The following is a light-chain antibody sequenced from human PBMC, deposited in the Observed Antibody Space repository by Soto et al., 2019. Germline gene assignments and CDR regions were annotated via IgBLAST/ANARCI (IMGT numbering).Light chain of an antibody. Sequence: EIMMTPSPTTLSVSPGERAHLSCRASQSVSSDLAWYQQKPGQAPRLLIYHSSTRAPAIPARFSGSGSGTEFTLTISSLQSEDFAVYYCQHYNNWPLTFGGGTKVDIK. J-gene: IGKJ4*01. CDR1: QSVSSD. CDR3: QHYNNWPLT. CDR2: HSS. V-gene: IGKV3-15*01.